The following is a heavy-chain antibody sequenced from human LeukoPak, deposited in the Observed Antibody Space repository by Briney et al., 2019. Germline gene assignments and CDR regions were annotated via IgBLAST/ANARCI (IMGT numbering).Heavy chain of an antibody. V-gene: IGHV3-9*01. Sequence: GRSLRLSCAASGFTFDDYAMHWVRQAPGKGLEWVSGTSWNSGSIGYADSVKGRFTISRDNAKNSLYLQMNSLRAEDTALYYCAKDMGGPQPYYYYYGMDVWGQGTTVTVSS. CDR2: TSWNSGSI. CDR1: GFTFDDYA. J-gene: IGHJ6*02. D-gene: IGHD3-16*01. CDR3: AKDMGGPQPYYYYYGMDV.